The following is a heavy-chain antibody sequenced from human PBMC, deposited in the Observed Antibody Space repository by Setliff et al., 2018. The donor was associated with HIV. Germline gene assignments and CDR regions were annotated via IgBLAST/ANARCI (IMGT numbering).Heavy chain of an antibody. CDR1: GYSISSAFY. CDR2: ISHSGTT. V-gene: IGHV4-38-2*01. D-gene: IGHD1-7*01. CDR3: ARLGRNSNPSGTLN. Sequence: SETLSLTCAVSGYSISSAFYWAWIRQPPGKGLEWVGSISHSGTTDYNPSLKCRVTISVGTSKNQFSLKLSSVTAADTAVYYCARLGRNSNPSGTLNWGQGTLVTVSS. J-gene: IGHJ4*02.